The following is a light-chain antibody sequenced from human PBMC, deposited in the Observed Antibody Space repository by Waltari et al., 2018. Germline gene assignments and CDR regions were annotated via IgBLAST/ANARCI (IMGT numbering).Light chain of an antibody. CDR1: QSVSSSY. CDR2: GAS. Sequence: EIVLTQSPGTLSLSPGERATLSCRASQSVSSSYLAWYQQKPGQAPRLLIYGASSRATGIPDRFSGSGSGTDFTLTISRLEPEDFAVYYCHHYYIPPLTFGQGTRLEI. J-gene: IGKJ5*01. V-gene: IGKV3-20*01. CDR3: HHYYIPPLT.